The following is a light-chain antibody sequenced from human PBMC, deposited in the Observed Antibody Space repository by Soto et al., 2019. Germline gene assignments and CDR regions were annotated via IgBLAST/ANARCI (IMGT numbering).Light chain of an antibody. CDR3: QQYDSSPWT. CDR1: QSVSSSY. CDR2: GAS. Sequence: EVALTQSLGTLSLSPGERATLSRRASQSVSSSYLAWYQQKPGQSPRLLIYGASNRASGNSDRFSGSGSGTDFTLTIYRLEPEDFAVYYCQQYDSSPWTFGQGTKVDIK. J-gene: IGKJ1*01. V-gene: IGKV3-20*01.